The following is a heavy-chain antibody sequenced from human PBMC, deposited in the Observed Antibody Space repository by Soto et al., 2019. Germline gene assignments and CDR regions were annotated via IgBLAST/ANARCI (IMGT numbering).Heavy chain of an antibody. CDR1: GYTFTSSD. Sequence: QVQLVQSGAEVKKPGASVKVSCKASGYTFTSSDITWVRQATGQGLEWMGWMNPNSGNTGYAQKFQGRVTMTRNTSIRTAYMELSSLRSEDTAVYYCARGGCIGTSCYTYYYYAMDVWGQGTTVTVSS. J-gene: IGHJ6*02. CDR3: ARGGCIGTSCYTYYYYAMDV. D-gene: IGHD2-2*02. V-gene: IGHV1-8*01. CDR2: MNPNSGNT.